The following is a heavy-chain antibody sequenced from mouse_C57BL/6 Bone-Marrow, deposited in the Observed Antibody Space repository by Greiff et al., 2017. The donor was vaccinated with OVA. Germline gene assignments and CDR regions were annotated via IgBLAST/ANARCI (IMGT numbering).Heavy chain of an antibody. Sequence: QVQLQQSGAELVKPGASVKISCKASCYAFSSYWMNWVKQRPGKGLEWIGQIYPGDGDTNYNGKFKGKATLTADKSSSTAYMQLSSLTSEDSAVYFCARSTTVVATSTYFDYWGQGTTLTVSS. D-gene: IGHD1-1*01. J-gene: IGHJ2*01. CDR3: ARSTTVVATSTYFDY. V-gene: IGHV1-80*01. CDR1: CYAFSSYW. CDR2: IYPGDGDT.